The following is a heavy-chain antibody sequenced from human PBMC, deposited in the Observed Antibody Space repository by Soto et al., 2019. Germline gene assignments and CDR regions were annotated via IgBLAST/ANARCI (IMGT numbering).Heavy chain of an antibody. V-gene: IGHV3-74*01. J-gene: IGHJ3*02. D-gene: IGHD3-22*01. CDR1: GFTFSSYW. Sequence: GGSLRLSCAASGFTFSSYWMHWVRQAPGKGLVWVSRINSDGSSTSYADSVKGRFTISRDNAKNTLYLQMNSLRAEDTAVYYCASFGYYYDSSGYYNDAFDIWGQGTMVTVSS. CDR3: ASFGYYYDSSGYYNDAFDI. CDR2: INSDGSST.